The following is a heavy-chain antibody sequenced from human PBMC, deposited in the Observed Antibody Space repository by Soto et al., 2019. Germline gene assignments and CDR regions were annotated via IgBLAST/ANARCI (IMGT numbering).Heavy chain of an antibody. V-gene: IGHV4-59*08. Sequence: PSEPLSLICTVSGGSISNYYWSWIRQPPGKGLEWIGYISYSGSTNYNPSLKSRVTISVDTSKNQFSLKLSSVTAADTAVYYCARKRNGNYYYYYYMDVWGKGTTVTVSS. CDR2: ISYSGST. CDR1: GGSISNYY. CDR3: ARKRNGNYYYYYYMDV. D-gene: IGHD1-1*01. J-gene: IGHJ6*03.